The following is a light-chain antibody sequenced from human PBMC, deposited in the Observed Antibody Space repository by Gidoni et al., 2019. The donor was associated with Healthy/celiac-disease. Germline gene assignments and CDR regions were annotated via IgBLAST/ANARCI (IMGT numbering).Light chain of an antibody. CDR1: QSVLYSSNNKNY. V-gene: IGKV4-1*01. CDR2: WSS. Sequence: DIVMTQSPDSLAVSLGESATINCQSSQSVLYSSNNKNYLAWYQHKPGPPPKLPIYWSSTRESGVPDRFSGSGSGTDFSLTNSSLQPEDVAVYYCQQYYSTPLTFGGGTKVEIK. CDR3: QQYYSTPLT. J-gene: IGKJ4*01.